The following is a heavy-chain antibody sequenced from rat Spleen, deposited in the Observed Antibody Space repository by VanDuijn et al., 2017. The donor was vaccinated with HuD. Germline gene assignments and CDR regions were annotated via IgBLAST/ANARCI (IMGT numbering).Heavy chain of an antibody. CDR1: GFTFSNYY. V-gene: IGHV5-27*01. J-gene: IGHJ2*01. Sequence: EVQLVESGGGLVQPGRSLKLSCAASGFTFSNYYMAWVRQALTKGLEWVAYISTGGGSTYYRDSVKGRFTISRDNAKSTLYLQMDSLRSEDTATYYCTTSLSDYFDYWGQGVMVTVSS. CDR3: TTSLSDYFDY. CDR2: ISTGGGST.